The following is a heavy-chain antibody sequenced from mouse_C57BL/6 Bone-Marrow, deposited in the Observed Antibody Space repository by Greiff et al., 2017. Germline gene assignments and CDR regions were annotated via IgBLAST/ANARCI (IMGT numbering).Heavy chain of an antibody. CDR3: AREETTVAQDDLDY. V-gene: IGHV1-31*01. CDR1: GYSFTGYY. Sequence: VQLQQSGPELVKPGASVKISCKASGYSFTGYYMHWVKQSHGNILDWIGYIYPYNGVSSYNQKFKGKATLTVDKSSSTAYMELRSLTSEDSAVXYGAREETTVAQDDLDYGGQGTTLTVSS. D-gene: IGHD1-1*01. CDR2: IYPYNGVS. J-gene: IGHJ2*01.